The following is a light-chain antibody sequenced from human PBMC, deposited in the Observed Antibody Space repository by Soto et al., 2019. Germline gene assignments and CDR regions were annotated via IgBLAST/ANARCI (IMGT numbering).Light chain of an antibody. J-gene: IGLJ1*01. Sequence: QSVLTQPPSASGSPGQSVTISCTGTSSDVGGYNYVSWYQQHPGKAPKPMIYEVSKRPSGVPDRFSGSKSGNTASLTVSGLQAEDEADYYCSSYAGSNTWVFGTGTKVTV. CDR1: SSDVGGYNY. CDR3: SSYAGSNTWV. CDR2: EVS. V-gene: IGLV2-8*01.